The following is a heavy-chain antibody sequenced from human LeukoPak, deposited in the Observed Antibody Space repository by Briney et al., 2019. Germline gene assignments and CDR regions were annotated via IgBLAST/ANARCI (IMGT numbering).Heavy chain of an antibody. V-gene: IGHV3-66*02. CDR1: GFTINY. CDR2: IYSGETT. CDR3: ARDLWDATGY. Sequence: PGGSMRLSCAVSGFTINYMSWVRQAPGKGLGWVSVIYSGETTYYADPVRGRFTISRDISKNTLYLQMNSLRPEDTAVYHCARDLWDATGYWGQVTLVTVSS. D-gene: IGHD3-3*01. J-gene: IGHJ4*02.